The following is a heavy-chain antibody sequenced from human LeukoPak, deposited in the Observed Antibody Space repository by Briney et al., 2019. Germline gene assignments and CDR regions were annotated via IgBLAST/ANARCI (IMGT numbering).Heavy chain of an antibody. CDR2: IYYGGST. Sequence: PSETLSLTCTVSGGSISSYYWSWVWQPPGKGLEWVGYIYYGGSTNYNPSLKSRVTITVYTSKCQFSLKVSSVTAADTAVYYCARGIKIEYSSSSRNWYFDLWGRGTLVTVSS. CDR1: GGSISSYY. V-gene: IGHV4-59*08. D-gene: IGHD6-6*01. J-gene: IGHJ2*01. CDR3: ARGIKIEYSSSSRNWYFDL.